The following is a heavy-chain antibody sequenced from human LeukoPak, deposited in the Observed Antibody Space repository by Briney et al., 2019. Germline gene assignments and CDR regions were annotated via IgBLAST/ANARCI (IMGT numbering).Heavy chain of an antibody. CDR3: ARGGFRFFAH. CDR1: GFTVSSNY. D-gene: IGHD2-15*01. V-gene: IGHV3-66*01. Sequence: GGSLRLSCAASGFTVSSNYMSWVRQAPGKGLEWVSVIYSGGTTSYADSVKGRFTISRDISKNTLFLQLNSLRAEDTAVYYCARGGFRFFAHWGQGTLVTVSS. CDR2: IYSGGTT. J-gene: IGHJ5*02.